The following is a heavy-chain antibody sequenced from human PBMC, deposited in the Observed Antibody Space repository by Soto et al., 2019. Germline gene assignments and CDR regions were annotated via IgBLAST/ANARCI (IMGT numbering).Heavy chain of an antibody. D-gene: IGHD3-10*01. J-gene: IGHJ4*02. CDR3: ARDWGHYYGSGSFPSPHPSDI. V-gene: IGHV1-2*04. CDR1: GYTFTDYY. CDR2: INPNSGGT. Sequence: QVQLVQSGAEVKKPGASVRVSCKASGYTFTDYYLHWVRQAPGQGLEWMGWINPNSGGTHYAQKFQGWFTMTRDTSITTAYMELNRLTSDDTAVYYCARDWGHYYGSGSFPSPHPSDIWGQGTLVTVSS.